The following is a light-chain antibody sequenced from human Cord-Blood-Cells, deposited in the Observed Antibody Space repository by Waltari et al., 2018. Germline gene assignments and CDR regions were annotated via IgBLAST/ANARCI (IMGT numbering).Light chain of an antibody. CDR1: QSVSSSY. J-gene: IGKJ1*01. V-gene: IGKV3-20*01. Sequence: EIVLTQSPGTPSLSPGERATLSCRASQSVSSSYLAWYQQKPGQAPRLLIYGASSRATGIPDRFSGSGSGTDFTLTISRLEPEDFVVYYCQQYGSSPWTFGQGTKVEIK. CDR3: QQYGSSPWT. CDR2: GAS.